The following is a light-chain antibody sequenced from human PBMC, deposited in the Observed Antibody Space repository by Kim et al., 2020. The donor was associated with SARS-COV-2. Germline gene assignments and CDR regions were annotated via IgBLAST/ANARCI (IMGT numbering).Light chain of an antibody. J-gene: IGKJ4*01. Sequence: TQLTQSPSSLSASVGDRVTITCRASQDISNYLAWYQQKPEKAPKLLMYGAVTLQSGVPSRFSGSGSGTDFTLTISSLQPEDFATYYCQQFYSYPLTFGGGTKVDIK. CDR3: QQFYSYPLT. CDR2: GAV. CDR1: QDISNY. V-gene: IGKV1-9*01.